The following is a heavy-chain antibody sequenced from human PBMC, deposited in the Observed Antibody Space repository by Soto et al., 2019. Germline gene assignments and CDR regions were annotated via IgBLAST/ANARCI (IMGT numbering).Heavy chain of an antibody. J-gene: IGHJ4*02. V-gene: IGHV1-69*04. CDR1: GYTFTSYY. CDR2: IIPILGIA. D-gene: IGHD5-18*01. CDR3: AREVDTAMAPFDY. Sequence: SVKVSCKASGYTFTSYYMNWVRQAPGQGLEWMGRIIPILGIANYAQKFQGRVTITADKSTSTAYMELSSLRSEDTAVYYCAREVDTAMAPFDYWGQGTLVTVSS.